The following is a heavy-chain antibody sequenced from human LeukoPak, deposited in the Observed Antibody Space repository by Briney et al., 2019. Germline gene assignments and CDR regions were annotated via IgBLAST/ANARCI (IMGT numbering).Heavy chain of an antibody. CDR3: AKDLITGDSSGYYYPDY. V-gene: IGHV3-23*01. D-gene: IGHD3-22*01. CDR2: ISGSGGST. Sequence: GGSLRLSCAASGFTFSSYAMSWVRQAPGKGLEWVSAISGSGGSTYYADSVKGRFTISRDNSKNTLYPQMNSLRAEDTAVYYCAKDLITGDSSGYYYPDYWGQGTLVTVSS. CDR1: GFTFSSYA. J-gene: IGHJ4*02.